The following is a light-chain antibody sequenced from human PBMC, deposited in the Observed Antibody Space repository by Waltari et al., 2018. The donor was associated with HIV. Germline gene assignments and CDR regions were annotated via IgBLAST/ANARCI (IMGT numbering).Light chain of an antibody. V-gene: IGKV1-16*02. CDR3: QQYKSYPLT. Sequence: DIQMTQSPSSLSASVGDIVTITCRASQGINNYLAWFQQKPGRATKSLIYAASSLQSGVLSKFSGSGSGTDFTLTISNLQPEDFATYFCQQYKSYPLTFGGGTKVEIK. CDR2: AAS. CDR1: QGINNY. J-gene: IGKJ4*01.